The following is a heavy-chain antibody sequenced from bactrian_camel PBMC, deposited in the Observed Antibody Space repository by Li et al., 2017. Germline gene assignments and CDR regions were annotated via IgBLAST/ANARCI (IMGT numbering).Heavy chain of an antibody. Sequence: HVQLVESGGGLVQPGGSLRVSCAASVFTFSTYEMIWVRHAPGKGLEWVSAVSNLGRSTDYTDSVKGRFTISRDNAKNTLYLQLNSLKSEDTALYYCATALQSGGYGQYEYHVWGQGTQVTVS. CDR1: VFTFSTYE. V-gene: IGHV3S1*01. J-gene: IGHJ4*01. CDR2: VSNLGRST. CDR3: ATALQSGGYGQYEYHV. D-gene: IGHD3*01.